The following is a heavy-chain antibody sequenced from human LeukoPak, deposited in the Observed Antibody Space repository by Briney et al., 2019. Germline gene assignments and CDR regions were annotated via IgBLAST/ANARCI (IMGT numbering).Heavy chain of an antibody. J-gene: IGHJ4*02. V-gene: IGHV3-11*01. CDR2: ISSSGSTI. CDR1: GFTFSDYY. CDR3: ARAFSSTVTYQGDY. Sequence: GGSLRLSCAASGFTFSDYYMSWIRQAPGKGLEWVSYISSSGSTIYYADSVKGRFTISRDNAKNSLYLQMNSLGAEDTAVYYCARAFSSTVTYQGDYWGQGTLVTVSS. D-gene: IGHD4-11*01.